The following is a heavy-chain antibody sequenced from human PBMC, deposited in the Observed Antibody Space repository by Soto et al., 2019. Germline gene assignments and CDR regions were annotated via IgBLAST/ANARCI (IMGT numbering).Heavy chain of an antibody. CDR2: MNPNSGKT. CDR1: GYTFTSYD. V-gene: IGHV1-8*01. J-gene: IGHJ6*02. CDR3: AREMTTRGVAF. Sequence: QVQLVQSGAEVKKPGASVKVSCKASGYTFTSYDINWVRQATGQGLEWMGLMNPNSGKTGYAQKFKGRGTLTRNTSLSTAYRERSSLRAEDTAGYYGAREMTTRGVAFWGQGTTVTVSS. D-gene: IGHD2-8*01.